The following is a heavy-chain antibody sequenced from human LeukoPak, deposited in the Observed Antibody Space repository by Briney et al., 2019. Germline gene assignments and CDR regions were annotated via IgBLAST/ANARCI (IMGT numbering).Heavy chain of an antibody. CDR2: IYYSGST. J-gene: IGHJ3*02. CDR3: AREHYYDSSGSSDAFDI. CDR1: GGSISSYY. D-gene: IGHD3-22*01. Sequence: SETLSLTCTVSGGSISSYYWSWIRQPPGKGLEWIGYIYYSGSTNYNPSLKSRVTLSVDTSKDQFSLKLSSVTAADTAVYYCAREHYYDSSGSSDAFDIWGQGTMVTVSS. V-gene: IGHV4-59*01.